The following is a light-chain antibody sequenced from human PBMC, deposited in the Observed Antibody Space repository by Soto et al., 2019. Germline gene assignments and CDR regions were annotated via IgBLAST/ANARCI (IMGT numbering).Light chain of an antibody. CDR1: QSVTYN. J-gene: IGKJ2*03. V-gene: IGKV3-15*01. CDR3: LQYNNWPPYS. CDR2: SAS. Sequence: EIVMTQSPATLSVSLGERATLSCRASQSVTYNLAWYQQKPGQAPRLLIYSASTRATGVPVRFSGSGSGTEFTLTISSLQSEDFPVYYCLQYNNWPPYSFGQGTKLEIK.